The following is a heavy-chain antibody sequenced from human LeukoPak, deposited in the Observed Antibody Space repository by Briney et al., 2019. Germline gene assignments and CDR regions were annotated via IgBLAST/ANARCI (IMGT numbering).Heavy chain of an antibody. D-gene: IGHD3-10*01. Sequence: PSETLSLTCAVYGGSFSGYYWSWIRQPPGKGLEWIGEINHSGSTNYNPSLKSRVTISVDTSKNQFSLKLSSVTAADTAVYYCAREFGGGMDVWGQGTTVTVSS. J-gene: IGHJ6*02. V-gene: IGHV4-34*01. CDR1: GGSFSGYY. CDR2: INHSGST. CDR3: AREFGGGMDV.